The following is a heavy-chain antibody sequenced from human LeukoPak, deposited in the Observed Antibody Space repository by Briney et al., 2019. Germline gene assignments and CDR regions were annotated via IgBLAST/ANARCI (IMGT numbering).Heavy chain of an antibody. CDR1: GYSISSGYY. Sequence: SETLSLTCSVSGYSISSGYYWGWIRQPPGNGMEWIGTIFHDGTTYYNPSLKSRVTISVEKSKNQFSMRLNFVTAADTAVYYCTSTIDDFRSGYYLALEYWGQGTLVTVSS. V-gene: IGHV4-38-2*01. J-gene: IGHJ4*02. CDR2: IFHDGTT. D-gene: IGHD3-3*01. CDR3: TSTIDDFRSGYYLALEY.